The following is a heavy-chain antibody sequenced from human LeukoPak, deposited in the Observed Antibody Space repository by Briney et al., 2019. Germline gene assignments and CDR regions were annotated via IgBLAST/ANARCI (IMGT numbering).Heavy chain of an antibody. CDR2: IFHSGST. D-gene: IGHD1-26*01. CDR3: ARDYRSTQIQD. V-gene: IGHV4-39*07. J-gene: IGHJ1*01. CDR1: GGSISSSGSY. Sequence: PSETLSLTCTVSGGSISSSGSYWGWIRQPPGKGLEWIGSIFHSGSTYYNPSLKSRVTISVERPKNQFSLKVSSVTAADTAVYYCARDYRSTQIQDWGQGTLVTVSS.